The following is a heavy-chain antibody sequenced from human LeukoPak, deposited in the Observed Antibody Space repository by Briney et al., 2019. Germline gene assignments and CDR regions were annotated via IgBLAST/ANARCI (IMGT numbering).Heavy chain of an antibody. CDR1: GGSFSGYY. V-gene: IGHV4-34*01. CDR2: INHSGST. Sequence: SETLSLTCAVYGGSFSGYYWSWIRQPPGKGLEWIGEINHSGSTNYNPSLKSRVTISVDTSKNQFSLKLSSVTAADTAVYYCARAPSRRYYDSSGSGTPDYWGRGTLVTVSS. CDR3: ARAPSRRYYDSSGSGTPDY. J-gene: IGHJ4*02. D-gene: IGHD3-22*01.